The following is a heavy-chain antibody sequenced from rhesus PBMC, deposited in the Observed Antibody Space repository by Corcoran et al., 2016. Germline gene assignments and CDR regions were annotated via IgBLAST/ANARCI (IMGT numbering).Heavy chain of an antibody. CDR3: ARFSGYYPDFDY. Sequence: QVQPQEPGPGLVKPSETLPLTCAASGGSISGLYWNSIRQLPGKGLERIVYIDGSNGNTFSNASLQSRVTISTDTSKNQFSLKLTSVTAADTAVYYCARFSGYYPDFDYWGQGVLVTVSS. CDR1: GGSISGLY. CDR2: IDGSNGNT. D-gene: IGHD3-28*01. J-gene: IGHJ4*01. V-gene: IGHV4-165*02.